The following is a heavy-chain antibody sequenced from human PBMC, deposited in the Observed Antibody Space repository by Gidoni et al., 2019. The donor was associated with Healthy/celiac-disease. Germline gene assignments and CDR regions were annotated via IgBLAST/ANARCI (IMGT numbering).Heavy chain of an antibody. CDR3: ARWDCSGGSCYSFYYYGMDV. D-gene: IGHD2-15*01. V-gene: IGHV1-69*06. CDR2: IIPIFGTA. Sequence: QVQLVQSGAEVKKPGSSVKVSCKASGGTFSSYAIRWVRQAPGQGLEWMGGIIPIFGTANYAQKFQGRVTITADKSTSTAYMELSSLRSEDTAVYYCARWDCSGGSCYSFYYYGMDVWGQGTTVTVSS. CDR1: GGTFSSYA. J-gene: IGHJ6*02.